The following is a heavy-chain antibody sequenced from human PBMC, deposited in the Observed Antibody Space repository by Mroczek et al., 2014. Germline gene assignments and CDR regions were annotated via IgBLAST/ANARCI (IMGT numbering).Heavy chain of an antibody. CDR3: ARAVVAAAGIFWFDP. D-gene: IGHD6-13*01. Sequence: QVQLQQWGPGLVKPSQTLSLTCTVSGGSISSGSYYWSWIRQPAGKGLEWIGRIYTSGSTNYNPSLKSRVTISVDTSKNQFSLKLSSVTAADTAVYYCARAVVAAAGIFWFDPWGQGTLVTVSS. CDR1: GGSISSGSYY. J-gene: IGHJ5*02. V-gene: IGHV4-61*02. CDR2: IYTSGST.